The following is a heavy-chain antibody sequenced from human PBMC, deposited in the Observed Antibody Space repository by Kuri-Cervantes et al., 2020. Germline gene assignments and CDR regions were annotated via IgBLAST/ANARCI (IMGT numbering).Heavy chain of an antibody. CDR1: GFTFSNYE. V-gene: IGHV3-48*03. CDR3: VRVSPLSSGWGGYLDY. CDR2: ISGSGSTK. Sequence: GESLKISCAASGFTFSNYEMKWVRQAPGKGLEWLSHISGSGSTKYYADSLEGRFTISRDNAKNSLYLQMNSLRVEDTAVYYCVRVSPLSSGWGGYLDYWGQGTQVTVSS. D-gene: IGHD6-19*01. J-gene: IGHJ4*02.